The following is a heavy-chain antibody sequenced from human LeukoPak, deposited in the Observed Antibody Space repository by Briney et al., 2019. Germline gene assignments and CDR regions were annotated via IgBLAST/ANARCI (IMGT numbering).Heavy chain of an antibody. J-gene: IGHJ4*02. CDR1: GFTFSNYW. Sequence: GGSLRLSCAASGFTFSNYWMSWVRQAPGKGLEWVANIKQDGSEKYYVDSVKGRFTISRDNAKDSLYLQMNSLRVEDTAVYYCARGGSRQYNFWGQGTLVTVSS. V-gene: IGHV3-7*01. D-gene: IGHD5-18*01. CDR3: ARGGSRQYNF. CDR2: IKQDGSEK.